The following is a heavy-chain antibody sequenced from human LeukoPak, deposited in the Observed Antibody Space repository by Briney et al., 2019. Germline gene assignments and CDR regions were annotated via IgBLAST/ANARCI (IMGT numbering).Heavy chain of an antibody. CDR2: VDPISGAS. Sequence: ASVKVSCKASGYTFAGFYIHWVRQAPGQGLEWVGWVDPISGASNYAQKVQGRVTMTRDTSITTAYMELNSLKSDDTAVYYCAREGGGPVAGIGWFGPWGQGTLVTVSS. V-gene: IGHV1-2*02. D-gene: IGHD6-19*01. CDR1: GYTFAGFY. J-gene: IGHJ5*02. CDR3: AREGGGPVAGIGWFGP.